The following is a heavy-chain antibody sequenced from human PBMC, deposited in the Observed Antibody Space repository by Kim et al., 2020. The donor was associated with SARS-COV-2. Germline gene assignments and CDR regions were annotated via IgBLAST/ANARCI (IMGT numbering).Heavy chain of an antibody. CDR2: IYHSGTG. V-gene: IGHV4-59*08. J-gene: IGHJ4*01. D-gene: IGHD3-16*02. CDR1: GASISSHY. CDR3: ARGVNSYFDY. Sequence: SETLSLTCTVSGASISSHYWRWIRQPPGKGLEWIGYIYHSGTGIYNLSLKSRVTISIDTSKNQFSLKLTSVTAADTAVYYCARGVNSYFDYWVHGTLVT.